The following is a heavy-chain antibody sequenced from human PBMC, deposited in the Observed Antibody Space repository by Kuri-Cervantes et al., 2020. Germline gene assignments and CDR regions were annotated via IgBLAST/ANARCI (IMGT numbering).Heavy chain of an antibody. V-gene: IGHV3-7*03. Sequence: GESLKISCAASGFTFSSYWMSWVRQAPGKGLEWVANIKQDGSEKYYVDSVKGRFTISRDNAKNSLYLQMNSLRAEDTAVYYCARELARNYYYGMDVWGQGTTVTVSS. CDR3: ARELARNYYYGMDV. CDR1: GFTFSSYW. CDR2: IKQDGSEK. J-gene: IGHJ6*02. D-gene: IGHD3-3*02.